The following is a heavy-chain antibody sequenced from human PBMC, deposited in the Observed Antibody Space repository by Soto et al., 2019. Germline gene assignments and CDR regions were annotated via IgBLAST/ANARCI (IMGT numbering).Heavy chain of an antibody. J-gene: IGHJ6*02. Sequence: SETLSLTCTVSGGSISSYYWSWIRQPPGKGLEWIGYIYYSGSTNYNPSIKSRVTISVDTSKNQFSLKLSSVTAADTAVYYCARLTPWDVFYDYVWESYRYARASGRGADVWGQGTTVTVS. D-gene: IGHD3-16*02. CDR2: IYYSGST. CDR1: GGSISSYY. V-gene: IGHV4-59*08. CDR3: ARLTPWDVFYDYVWESYRYARASGRGADV.